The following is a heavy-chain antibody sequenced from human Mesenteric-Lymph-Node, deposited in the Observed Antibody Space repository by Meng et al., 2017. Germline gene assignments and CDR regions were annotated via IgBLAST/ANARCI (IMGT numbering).Heavy chain of an antibody. CDR3: ARLWTVTSYSADWFDP. J-gene: IGHJ5*02. CDR1: GGSFSGYY. CDR2: ISHSGTT. V-gene: IGHV4-34*01. Sequence: SETLSLTCAVSGGSFSGYYWSWIRQPPGKGLEWIGEISHSGTTNYNPSLKNRVTISLDTSKILFSLKLSSVTAADTGVHYCARLWTVTSYSADWFDPWGQGTLVTVSS. D-gene: IGHD4-17*01.